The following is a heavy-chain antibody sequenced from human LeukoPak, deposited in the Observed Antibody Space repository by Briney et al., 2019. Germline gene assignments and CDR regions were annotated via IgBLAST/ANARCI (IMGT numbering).Heavy chain of an antibody. CDR1: GFKFSTYG. J-gene: IGHJ4*02. V-gene: IGHV3-30*02. D-gene: IGHD6-13*01. CDR2: ITFDGSNR. CDR3: TSSAAGTDVGGSFDY. Sequence: PGGSLRLSCAASGFKFSTYGMHWVRQAPGKGLEWVAFITFDGSNRKYADSMRGRFTISRDKSKNTLSLQMNSLRTEDTAVYYCTSSAAGTDVGGSFDYWGQGTLVTVSS.